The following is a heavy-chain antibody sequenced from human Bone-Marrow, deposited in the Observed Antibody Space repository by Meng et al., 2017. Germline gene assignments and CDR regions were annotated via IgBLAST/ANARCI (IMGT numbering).Heavy chain of an antibody. CDR3: ASLYGDSSVWYLDL. Sequence: ELGHVLVNASHPRSLPCSVSGGSLSSGNHYWSWLRQHPGKGLEYIGYIYDSGSTYYNPSLKSRVIISVDTSKNQFSLRLNSVTAADTAVYYCASLYGDSSVWYLDLWGRGTLVTVSS. CDR1: GGSLSSGNHY. CDR2: IYDSGST. V-gene: IGHV4-31*03. J-gene: IGHJ2*01. D-gene: IGHD4-17*01.